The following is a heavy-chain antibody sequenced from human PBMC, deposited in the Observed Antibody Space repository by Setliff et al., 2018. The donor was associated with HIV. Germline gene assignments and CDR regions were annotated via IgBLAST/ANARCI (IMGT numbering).Heavy chain of an antibody. CDR2: INPNSRGT. CDR3: ARGLDTAPYYFDY. Sequence: ASVKVSCKTSGCPFTGYFIHWVRQAPGQGLEWMGRINPNSRGTNYAQKFQGRVTMTMDTSISTAYMELSSLRSDDTAVYYCARGLDTAPYYFDYWGQGTLVTVSS. V-gene: IGHV1-2*06. J-gene: IGHJ4*02. CDR1: GCPFTGYF. D-gene: IGHD5-18*01.